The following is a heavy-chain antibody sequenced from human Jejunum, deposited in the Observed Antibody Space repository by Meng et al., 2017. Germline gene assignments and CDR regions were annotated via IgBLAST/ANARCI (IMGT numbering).Heavy chain of an antibody. Sequence: EVQLVESGGGLVQPGVSLRLSCSASGFTFSNYWMHWVRQAPGKGLVWVSRIDTAGSGTSYADSVKGRFTISRDNAKNTLYLKMNSLRAEDTAVYYCVRDYSGYTHEFDYWGLGTLVTVSS. CDR2: IDTAGSGT. CDR3: VRDYSGYTHEFDY. V-gene: IGHV3-74*01. J-gene: IGHJ4*02. CDR1: GFTFSNYW. D-gene: IGHD5-24*01.